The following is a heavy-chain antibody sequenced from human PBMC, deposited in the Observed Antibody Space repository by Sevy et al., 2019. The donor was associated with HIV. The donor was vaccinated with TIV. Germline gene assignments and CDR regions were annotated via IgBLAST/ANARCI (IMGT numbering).Heavy chain of an antibody. CDR3: ARRDGYNLGYYYMDV. D-gene: IGHD5-12*01. CDR1: GGSISSSDHY. V-gene: IGHV4-39*01. Sequence: SETLSLTCSVSGGSISSSDHYWDWIRQSPGKGLEWIGSIYYSGSTYYNPSLKSRVTISVDTSKNQFSLKLSSVTAADTAVYYCARRDGYNLGYYYMDVWGKGTTVTVSS. J-gene: IGHJ6*03. CDR2: IYYSGST.